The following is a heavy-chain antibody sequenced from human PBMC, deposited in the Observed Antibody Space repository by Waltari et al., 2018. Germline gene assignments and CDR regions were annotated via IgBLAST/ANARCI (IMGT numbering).Heavy chain of an antibody. V-gene: IGHV3-7*03. D-gene: IGHD1-26*01. J-gene: IGHJ6*02. CDR1: GFTFSSYW. Sequence: EVQLVESGGGLVQPGGSLRLSCAASGFTFSSYWMSWVRQAPGKGLEWVANIKKDGSEKYYVDSVKGRFTSSRDKAKNSLYLQMNSLKAEDTAVYYCARAYSGSYFSYYYGMDVWGQGTTVTVSS. CDR3: ARAYSGSYFSYYYGMDV. CDR2: IKKDGSEK.